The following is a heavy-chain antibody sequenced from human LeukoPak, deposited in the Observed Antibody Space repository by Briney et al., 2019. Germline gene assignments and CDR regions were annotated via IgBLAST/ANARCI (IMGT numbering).Heavy chain of an antibody. CDR3: AKDGIYKVAY. J-gene: IGHJ4*02. D-gene: IGHD1-14*01. Sequence: GGSLRLSCAASGFTFSTSAMSWVRQAPGKGLEWVSGTLGSGSSTYYADSVKGRFTISRDNSKNTLYLQMNSLRAEDTAVYSCAKDGIYKVAYWGQGTLVTVSS. V-gene: IGHV3-23*01. CDR1: GFTFSTSA. CDR2: TLGSGSST.